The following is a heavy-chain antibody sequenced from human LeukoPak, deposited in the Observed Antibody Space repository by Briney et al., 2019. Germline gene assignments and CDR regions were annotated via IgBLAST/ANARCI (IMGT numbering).Heavy chain of an antibody. Sequence: SETLSLTCTVSGGSISSSSYYWGWIRQPPGKGLEWIGSNYYSGSTYYNPSLKSRVTISVDTSKNQFSLKLSSVTAADTAVYYCARVVAAAVYWGQGTLVTVSS. CDR2: NYYSGST. CDR1: GGSISSSSYY. J-gene: IGHJ4*02. CDR3: ARVVAAAVY. V-gene: IGHV4-39*07. D-gene: IGHD2-15*01.